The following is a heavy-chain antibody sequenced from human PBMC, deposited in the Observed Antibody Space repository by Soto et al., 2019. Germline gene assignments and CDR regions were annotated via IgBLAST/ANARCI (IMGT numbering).Heavy chain of an antibody. CDR3: ARSSGYNEYYYYGMDV. Sequence: ASVKVSCKASGGTFSSYYMHWVRQAPGQGLEWMGIINPSGGSTSYAQKFQGRVTMTRDTSTSTVYMELSSLRSEDTAVYYCARSSGYNEYYYYGMDVWGQGTTVTVSS. CDR1: GGTFSSYY. V-gene: IGHV1-46*01. D-gene: IGHD3-22*01. J-gene: IGHJ6*02. CDR2: INPSGGST.